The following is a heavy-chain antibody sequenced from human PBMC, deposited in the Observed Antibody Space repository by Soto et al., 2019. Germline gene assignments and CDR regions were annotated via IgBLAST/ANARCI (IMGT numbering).Heavy chain of an antibody. CDR3: ARVAARVPFPDY. CDR2: INAGNGNT. J-gene: IGHJ4*02. V-gene: IGHV1-3*01. CDR1: GYTFTSYA. D-gene: IGHD6-6*01. Sequence: GASVKVSCKASGYTFTSYAMHWVRQAPGQRLEWMGWINAGNGNTKYSQKFQGRVTITRDTSASTAYMELSSLRSEDTAVYYCARVAARVPFPDYWGQGTLVTVSS.